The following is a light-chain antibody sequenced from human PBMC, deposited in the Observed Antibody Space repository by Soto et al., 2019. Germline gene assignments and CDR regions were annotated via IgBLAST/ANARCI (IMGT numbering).Light chain of an antibody. CDR2: AAS. V-gene: IGKV1-39*01. Sequence: DIPMTQSPSSLSASVGDRVTITCRASQPISIYLNWYQQKPGRAPELLIYAASSLQSGVSSNFSGSGSGTDFALTISSLQPEDFATYYCQQSYDTPFSFGPGTEVDIK. CDR1: QPISIY. J-gene: IGKJ3*01. CDR3: QQSYDTPFS.